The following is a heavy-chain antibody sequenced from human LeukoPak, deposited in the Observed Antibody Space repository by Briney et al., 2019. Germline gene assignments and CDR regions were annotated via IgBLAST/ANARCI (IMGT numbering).Heavy chain of an antibody. CDR3: ASYFRGETGVFDP. J-gene: IGHJ5*02. V-gene: IGHV1-8*01. D-gene: IGHD3-10*02. CDR1: GYTFTSYD. CDR2: MNPNSGNT. Sequence: GASVTVSCKASGYTFTSYDINWVRQATGQGLEWMGWMNPNSGNTGYAQKFQGRVTMTRNTSISTAYMELSSLRSEDTAVYYCASYFRGETGVFDPRGQGTLVTVSS.